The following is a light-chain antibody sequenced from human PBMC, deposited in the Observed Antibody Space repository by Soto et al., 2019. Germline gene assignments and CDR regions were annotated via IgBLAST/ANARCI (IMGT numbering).Light chain of an antibody. Sequence: QSALTQPPSASGSPGQSVTISCNGTSSDVGGYNYVSWYEQHPGKAPKLMIYEVSKRPSGVPDRFSGSKSGNTASLTVSGPKAEDEDDYYCSSYAGSNNHVFGTGTKVTVL. CDR3: SSYAGSNNHV. CDR2: EVS. J-gene: IGLJ1*01. CDR1: SSDVGGYNY. V-gene: IGLV2-8*01.